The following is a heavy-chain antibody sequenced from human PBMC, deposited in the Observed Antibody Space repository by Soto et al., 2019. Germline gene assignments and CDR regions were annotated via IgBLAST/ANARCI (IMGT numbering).Heavy chain of an antibody. D-gene: IGHD6-6*01. CDR2: IYSNGDT. V-gene: IGHV4-31*03. CDR3: ARRGGSSSRYYYYALDV. J-gene: IGHJ6*02. Sequence: SETLSLTCSVSGGSMNNGGYYWSWIRQLPGKGLEWIGYIYSNGDTYYNPSLKSRLTISVDTSKNQFSLNLTSVTAADTAVYYCARRGGSSSRYYYYALDVWGQGTTVTVSS. CDR1: GGSMNNGGYY.